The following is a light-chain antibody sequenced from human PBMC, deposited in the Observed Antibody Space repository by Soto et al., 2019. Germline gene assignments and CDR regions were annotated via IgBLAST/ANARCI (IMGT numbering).Light chain of an antibody. V-gene: IGKV3-15*01. CDR2: GAS. Sequence: EIVMTQSPATLSVSPGERATLSCRASQSVSSNLAWYQQKPGQAPRLLIYGASTRATGIPARFSGSGSGTEFTITISSLQSEDFAVYYCQQYNNWPRSTFGQGTKVDIK. CDR3: QQYNNWPRST. CDR1: QSVSSN. J-gene: IGKJ1*01.